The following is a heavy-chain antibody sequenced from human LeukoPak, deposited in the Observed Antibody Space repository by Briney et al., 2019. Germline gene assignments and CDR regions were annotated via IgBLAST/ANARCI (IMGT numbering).Heavy chain of an antibody. Sequence: PSETLSLTCTVSGGSINSGDYYWSWIRQHPGKGLEWIGYIYYTGSTYYNPSLKSRVTISVDTSKNHFSLKLSSVTAADTAVYYRARDLAAAGSDYFDYWGQGSLVTVSS. V-gene: IGHV4-31*03. CDR2: IYYTGST. CDR1: GGSINSGDYY. CDR3: ARDLAAAGSDYFDY. J-gene: IGHJ4*02. D-gene: IGHD6-13*01.